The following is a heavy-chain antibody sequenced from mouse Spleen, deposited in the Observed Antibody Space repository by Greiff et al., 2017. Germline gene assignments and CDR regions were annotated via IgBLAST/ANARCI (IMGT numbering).Heavy chain of an antibody. Sequence: QVQLQQSGPELVKPGASVKISCKASGYAFSSSWMNWVKQRPGKGLEWIGRIYPGDGDTNYNGKFKGKATLTADKSSSTAYMQLSSLTSEDSAVYFCSDSSGYWFAYWGQGTLVTVSA. V-gene: IGHV1-82*01. D-gene: IGHD3-2*01. CDR1: GYAFSSSW. J-gene: IGHJ3*01. CDR3: SDSSGYWFAY. CDR2: IYPGDGDT.